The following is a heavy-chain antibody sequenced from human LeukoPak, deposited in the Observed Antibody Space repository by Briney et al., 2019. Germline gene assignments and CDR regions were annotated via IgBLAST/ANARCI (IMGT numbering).Heavy chain of an antibody. CDR3: ARMAGPGSGDY. CDR1: GFSLSTSGVG. J-gene: IGHJ4*02. V-gene: IGHV2-5*02. CDR2: IYWDDDK. D-gene: IGHD3-3*01. Sequence: SGPTLVKPTQTLTLTCTFSGFSLSTSGVGVGWIRQPPGKALEWLALIYWDDDKRYSPSLKSKHTNTKHTTKNQVGLTRTNMDPVDTATYYWARMAGPGSGDYWGQGTLVTVSS.